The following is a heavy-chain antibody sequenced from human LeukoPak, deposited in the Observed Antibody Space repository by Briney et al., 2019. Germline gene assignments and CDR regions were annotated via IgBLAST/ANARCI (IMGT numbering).Heavy chain of an antibody. CDR2: INPNSGGT. J-gene: IGHJ6*02. Sequence: ASVKVSCKAYGYTFTGYYMHWVRQAPGQGLEWMGWINPNSGGTNYAQKFQGRVTMTRDTSISTAYMELSRLRSDDTAVYYCARDKMDGSGFLMDVWGQGTTVTVSS. V-gene: IGHV1-2*02. CDR1: GYTFTGYY. D-gene: IGHD3-10*01. CDR3: ARDKMDGSGFLMDV.